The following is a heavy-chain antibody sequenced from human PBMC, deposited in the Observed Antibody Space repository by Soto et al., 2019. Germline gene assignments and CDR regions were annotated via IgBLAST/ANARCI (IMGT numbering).Heavy chain of an antibody. J-gene: IGHJ3*02. Sequence: TSETLSLTCTVSGGSISSYYWSWIRQPPGKGLEWIGYIYYSGSTNYNPSLKSRVTISVDTSKNQFSLKLSSVTAADTAVYYCARVRRVSMIVVVRHDAFDIWGQGTMVTVSS. D-gene: IGHD3-22*01. CDR2: IYYSGST. CDR1: GGSISSYY. V-gene: IGHV4-59*01. CDR3: ARVRRVSMIVVVRHDAFDI.